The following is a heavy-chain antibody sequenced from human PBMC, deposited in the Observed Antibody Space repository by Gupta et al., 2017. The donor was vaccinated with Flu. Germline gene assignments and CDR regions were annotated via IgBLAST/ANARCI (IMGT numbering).Heavy chain of an antibody. CDR2: ISMTGRQI. CDR3: ARGNDWFDS. Sequence: MNWVRQRPGKGLEWVASISMTGRQIFYGNSVKGRFIISRDNGEDSLYLQMNSMKSEDSGAYYCARGNDWFDSWGQGTRVTVSP. J-gene: IGHJ5*01. V-gene: IGHV3-21*06.